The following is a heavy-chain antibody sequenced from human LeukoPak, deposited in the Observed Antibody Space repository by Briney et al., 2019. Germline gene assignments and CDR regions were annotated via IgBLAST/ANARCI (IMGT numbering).Heavy chain of an antibody. V-gene: IGHV3-23*01. Sequence: GGSLRLSCAASGITFSSYAMSWVRQAPGKGLEWVSAISGSGGSTYYADSVKGRFTISRDNSKNTLYLQMNSLRAEGTAVYYCAKDGFLWVFDYWGQGTLVTVSS. CDR1: GITFSSYA. CDR3: AKDGFLWVFDY. CDR2: ISGSGGST. J-gene: IGHJ4*02. D-gene: IGHD2/OR15-2a*01.